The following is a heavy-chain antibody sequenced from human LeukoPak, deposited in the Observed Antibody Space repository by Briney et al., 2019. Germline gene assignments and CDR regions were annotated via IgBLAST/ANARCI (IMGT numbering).Heavy chain of an antibody. D-gene: IGHD5-24*01. CDR2: ISYDGSNK. CDR3: AKDRPMAAGGGFDY. J-gene: IGHJ4*02. V-gene: IGHV3-30*04. CDR1: GFTFSSYA. Sequence: GGSLRLSCAASGFTFSSYAMHWVRQAPGKGLEWVAVISYDGSNKYYADSVKGRFTISRDNSKDTLYLQMNSLRAEDTAVYYCAKDRPMAAGGGFDYWGQGTLVTVSS.